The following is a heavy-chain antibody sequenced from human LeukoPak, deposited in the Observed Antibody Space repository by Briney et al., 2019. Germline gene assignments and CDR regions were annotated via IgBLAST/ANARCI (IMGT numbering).Heavy chain of an antibody. Sequence: GGSLRLSCAASGFTFSTYGMHWVRQAPGKGLEWVAFIRFDGSNKYYADSVKGRFTISRDNSKNTLYLQLNSLRVEDTAVYYCAREHGRSGYFDYWGQGTLVSVSS. CDR3: AREHGRSGYFDY. V-gene: IGHV3-30*02. CDR2: IRFDGSNK. CDR1: GFTFSTYG. J-gene: IGHJ4*02. D-gene: IGHD3-22*01.